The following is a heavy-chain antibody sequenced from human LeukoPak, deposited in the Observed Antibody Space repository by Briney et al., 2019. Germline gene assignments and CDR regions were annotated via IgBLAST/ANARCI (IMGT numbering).Heavy chain of an antibody. CDR1: GGSISSYY. V-gene: IGHV4-59*08. CDR2: IYYSGST. D-gene: IGHD1-26*01. Sequence: SETLSLTCTVSGGSISSYYWSWIRQPPGKGLEWIGYIYYSGSTNYNPSLKSRVTISVDTSKNQFSLKLSSVTAADTAVYYCARATKGGTNCYYYYMDVWGKGTTVTVSS. CDR3: ARATKGGTNCYYYYMDV. J-gene: IGHJ6*03.